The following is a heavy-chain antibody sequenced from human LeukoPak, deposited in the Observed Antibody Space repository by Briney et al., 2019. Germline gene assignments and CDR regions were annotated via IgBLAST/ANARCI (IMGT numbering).Heavy chain of an antibody. D-gene: IGHD2-8*01. V-gene: IGHV4-30-4*08. Sequence: SETLSLTCTVSGGSISSGDYYWSRIRQPPGKGLEWIGYIYYSGSTYYNPSLKSRVTISVDTSKNQFSLKLSSVTAADTAVYYCARSYCTNGVCYFYYFDYWGQGTLVTVSS. CDR1: GGSISSGDYY. CDR3: ARSYCTNGVCYFYYFDY. CDR2: IYYSGST. J-gene: IGHJ4*02.